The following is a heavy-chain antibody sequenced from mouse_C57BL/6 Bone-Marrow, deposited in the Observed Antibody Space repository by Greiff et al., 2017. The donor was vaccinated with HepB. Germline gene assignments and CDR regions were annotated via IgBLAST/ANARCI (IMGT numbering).Heavy chain of an antibody. J-gene: IGHJ2*01. CDR1: GFTFSSYA. D-gene: IGHD1-1*01. CDR2: ISDGGSYT. CDR3: AREDYGSRWDFDY. Sequence: EVMLVESGGGLVKPGGSLKLSCAASGFTFSSYAMSWVRQTPEKRLEWVATISDGGSYTYYPDNVKGRFTISRDNAKNNLYLQMSHLKSEDTAMYYCAREDYGSRWDFDYWGQGTTLTVSS. V-gene: IGHV5-4*01.